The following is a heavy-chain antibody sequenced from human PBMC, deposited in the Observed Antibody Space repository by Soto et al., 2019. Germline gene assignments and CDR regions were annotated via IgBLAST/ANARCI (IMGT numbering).Heavy chain of an antibody. CDR1: GFTFSSYA. D-gene: IGHD3-9*01. J-gene: IGHJ4*02. CDR2: ISYDGSNK. V-gene: IGHV3-30-3*01. Sequence: GGSLRLSCAASGFTFSSYAMHWVRQAPGKGLEWVAVISYDGSNKYYADSVKGRFTISRDNSKNTLYLQMNSLRAEDTAVYYCARDPGDYDILTGYHLSGYWGQGTLVTVSS. CDR3: ARDPGDYDILTGYHLSGY.